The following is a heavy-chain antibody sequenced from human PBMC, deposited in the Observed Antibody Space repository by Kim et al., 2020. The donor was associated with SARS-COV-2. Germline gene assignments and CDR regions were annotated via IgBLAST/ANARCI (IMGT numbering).Heavy chain of an antibody. J-gene: IGHJ6*02. D-gene: IGHD3-3*01. CDR2: ISSSSSYI. CDR3: ARDGRFWSGYPSWYYGMDV. V-gene: IGHV3-21*01. Sequence: GGSLRLSCAASGFTFSSYSMNWVRQAPGKGLEWVSSISSSSSYIYYADSVKGRFTISRDNAKNSLYLQMNSLRAEDTAVYYCARDGRFWSGYPSWYYGMDVWGQGTTVTVSS. CDR1: GFTFSSYS.